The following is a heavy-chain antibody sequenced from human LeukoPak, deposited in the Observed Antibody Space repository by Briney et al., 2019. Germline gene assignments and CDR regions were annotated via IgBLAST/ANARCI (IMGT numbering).Heavy chain of an antibody. CDR1: GFTFSSYS. J-gene: IGHJ6*03. Sequence: GGSLRLSCAASGFTFSSYSMNWVRQAPGKGLESLSYISSSSSTIYYADSVKGRFTISRDNSKNSLYLQMSSLGAEDTAVYYCARVGYYYGSGSYYYYYYMDVWGKGTTVTISS. CDR2: ISSSSSTI. CDR3: ARVGYYYGSGSYYYYYYMDV. V-gene: IGHV3-48*01. D-gene: IGHD3-10*01.